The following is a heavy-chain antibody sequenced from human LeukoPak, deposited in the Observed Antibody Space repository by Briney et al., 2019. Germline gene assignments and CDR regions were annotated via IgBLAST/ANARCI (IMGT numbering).Heavy chain of an antibody. Sequence: GRSLRLSCAASGFTFSSYAMHWVRQAPGKGLEWVAVISYDGSNKYYADSVKGRFTISRDNSKNTLYLQMNSLRAEDTAVYYCAKDPRVWQQLDYGMDVWGQGTTVTVSS. CDR1: GFTFSSYA. CDR3: AKDPRVWQQLDYGMDV. J-gene: IGHJ6*02. V-gene: IGHV3-30-3*01. CDR2: ISYDGSNK. D-gene: IGHD6-13*01.